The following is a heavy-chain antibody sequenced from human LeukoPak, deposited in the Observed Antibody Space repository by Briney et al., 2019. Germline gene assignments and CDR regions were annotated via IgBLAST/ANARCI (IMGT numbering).Heavy chain of an antibody. CDR1: GFTFSSYA. J-gene: IGHJ4*02. CDR3: AKDADSGSYLDY. V-gene: IGHV3-23*01. D-gene: IGHD1-26*01. Sequence: GGSLRLSCAASGFTFSSYAMSWVRQAPGKGLEWVSAISGSGGSTYYADTVKGRFTTSRDNSKNTLYLQMNSLRAEDTAVYYCAKDADSGSYLDYWGQGTLVTVSS. CDR2: ISGSGGST.